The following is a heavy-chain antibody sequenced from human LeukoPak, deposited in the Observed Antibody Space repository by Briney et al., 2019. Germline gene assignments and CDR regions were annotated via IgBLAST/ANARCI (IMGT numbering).Heavy chain of an antibody. Sequence: PGGSLRPSCAASEFTFSSYWMHWVRQAPGKGLVWVSRINSDGSSTTNADSVKGRFTISRDNSKNTLYLQMNSLRAEDTAVYYCAKYPGYSSGWLDAFDIWGQGTMVTVSS. V-gene: IGHV3-74*03. CDR2: INSDGSST. CDR3: AKYPGYSSGWLDAFDI. CDR1: EFTFSSYW. D-gene: IGHD6-19*01. J-gene: IGHJ3*02.